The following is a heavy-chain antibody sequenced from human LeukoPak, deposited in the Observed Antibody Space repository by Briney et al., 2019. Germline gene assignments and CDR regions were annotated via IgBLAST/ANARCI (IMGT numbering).Heavy chain of an antibody. CDR1: GFTFSSYS. J-gene: IGHJ4*02. CDR2: ISSSSSYI. D-gene: IGHD1-14*01. CDR3: ARAGGDYFDY. V-gene: IGHV3-21*01. Sequence: GGSLRLSCAASGFTFSSYSMNWVRQAPGKGLEWVSSISSSSSYIYYADSVKGRFTISRDNAENSLYLQMNSLRAEDTAVYYCARAGGDYFDYWGQGTLVTVSS.